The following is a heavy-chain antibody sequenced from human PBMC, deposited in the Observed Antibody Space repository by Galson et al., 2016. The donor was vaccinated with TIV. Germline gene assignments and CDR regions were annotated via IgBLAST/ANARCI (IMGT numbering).Heavy chain of an antibody. V-gene: IGHV4-4*01. D-gene: IGHD2-2*01. CDR3: ARGYCSRTDCFRAFDI. J-gene: IGHJ3*02. Sequence: LEWIGEISHSGSTNYNPSLKSRVTISVDESRTHFSLNMNSVTAADTAVYFCARGYCSRTDCFRAFDIWGHGTMVTVSS. CDR2: ISHSGST.